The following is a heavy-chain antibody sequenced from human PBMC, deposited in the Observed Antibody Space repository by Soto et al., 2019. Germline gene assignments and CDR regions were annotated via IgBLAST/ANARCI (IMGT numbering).Heavy chain of an antibody. CDR2: IYHSGST. J-gene: IGHJ6*02. Sequence: PSETLSLTCAVSGGSISSSNWWSWVRQPPGKGLEWIGEIYHSGSTNYNPSLKSRVTISVDKSKNQFSLKLSSVTAADTAVYYCARTVEYYYYGMDVWGQGTTVTVSS. CDR1: GGSISSSNW. V-gene: IGHV4-4*02. D-gene: IGHD2-21*01. CDR3: ARTVEYYYYGMDV.